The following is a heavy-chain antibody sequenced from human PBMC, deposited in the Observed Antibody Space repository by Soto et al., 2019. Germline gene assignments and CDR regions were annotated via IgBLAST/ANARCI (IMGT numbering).Heavy chain of an antibody. CDR3: AREVGYSYGFFNYLDP. J-gene: IGHJ5*02. CDR2: IYSSGST. D-gene: IGHD5-18*01. V-gene: IGHV4-4*07. Sequence: PSETLSLTCIVPGGSISPHYCTWIRQAAGKGLEWIGRIYSSGSTNYNPSLKSRVTMSVDTSKSQFSLRLSSVSAADTAVYYCAREVGYSYGFFNYLDPWGQGTLVTVSS. CDR1: GGSISPHY.